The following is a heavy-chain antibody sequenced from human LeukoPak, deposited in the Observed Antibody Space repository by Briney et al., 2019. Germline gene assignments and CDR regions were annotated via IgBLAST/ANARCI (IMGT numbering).Heavy chain of an antibody. CDR1: DYSISSGYH. V-gene: IGHV4-38-2*01. CDR3: ARGYIGNSGRYYYYYMDV. J-gene: IGHJ6*03. Sequence: SETLSLTCAVSDYSISSGYHWGWIRQPPEKGLECIGSISRSGSTYYSPSLKGRVTMSVDSSKNEFSLNLSSVTAADTAVYYCARGYIGNSGRYYYYYMDVWGKGTTVTVSS. CDR2: ISRSGST. D-gene: IGHD1-26*01.